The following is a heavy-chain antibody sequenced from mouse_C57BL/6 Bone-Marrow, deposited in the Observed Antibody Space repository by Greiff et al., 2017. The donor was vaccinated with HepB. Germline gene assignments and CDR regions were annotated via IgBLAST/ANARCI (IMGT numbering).Heavy chain of an antibody. CDR2: IYPGNSDT. V-gene: IGHV1-5*01. D-gene: IGHD1-2*01. J-gene: IGHJ2*01. Sequence: EVQLQQSGTVLARPGASVKMSCKTSGYTFTSYWMHWVKQRPGQGLEWIGAIYPGNSDTSYNQKFKGKAKLTAVTSASTAYMELSSLTNEDAAVYYCKRWLLRLTRSYSFDYWGQGTTLTVSS. CDR1: GYTFTSYW. CDR3: KRWLLRLTRSYSFDY.